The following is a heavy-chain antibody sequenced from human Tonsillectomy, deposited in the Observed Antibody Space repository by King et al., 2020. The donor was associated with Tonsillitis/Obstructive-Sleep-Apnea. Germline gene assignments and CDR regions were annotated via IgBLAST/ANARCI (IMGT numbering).Heavy chain of an antibody. D-gene: IGHD3-16*02. CDR3: TRYDDVWGSYRNGYYGMDV. CDR2: IKSKTDGGTT. J-gene: IGHJ6*02. Sequence: VQLVESGGGLVKPGGSLRLSCAASGFTFNNAWMNWVRQAPGKGLEWVGRIKSKTDGGTTDYAAPVKGRCTISRDDSKNTLYMQMNSLKTEDTAVYYCTRYDDVWGSYRNGYYGMDVWGQGTTVTVSS. V-gene: IGHV3-15*07. CDR1: GFTFNNAW.